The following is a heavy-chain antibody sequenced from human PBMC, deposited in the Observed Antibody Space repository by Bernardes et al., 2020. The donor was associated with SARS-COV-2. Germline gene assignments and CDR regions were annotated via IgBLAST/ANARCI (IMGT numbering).Heavy chain of an antibody. J-gene: IGHJ6*02. CDR1: GFTFSNYG. Sequence: GGSLRLSCAASGFTFSNYGMHWVRQAPGKGLEWVAVIWYAGSNKHHADSVKGRFTISRDNSKNTLYLQMNSLRAEDTAVYYCARELPRVFGMDVWGQGTTVTVSS. D-gene: IGHD3-3*01. CDR3: ARELPRVFGMDV. V-gene: IGHV3-33*01. CDR2: IWYAGSNK.